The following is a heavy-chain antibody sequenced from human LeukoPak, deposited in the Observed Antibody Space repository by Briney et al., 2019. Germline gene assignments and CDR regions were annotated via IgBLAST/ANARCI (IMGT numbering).Heavy chain of an antibody. Sequence: PSETLSLTCTVSGGSISSYYWSWIRQPPGKGLEWIGYIYYSGGTHYTTSLKSRVTISVDTSKNQFSLKLSSVTAADTAVYYCARGKSRRWLLDEYFQHWGQGTLVTVSS. V-gene: IGHV4-59*01. CDR1: GGSISSYY. D-gene: IGHD5-12*01. CDR2: IYYSGGT. CDR3: ARGKSRRWLLDEYFQH. J-gene: IGHJ1*01.